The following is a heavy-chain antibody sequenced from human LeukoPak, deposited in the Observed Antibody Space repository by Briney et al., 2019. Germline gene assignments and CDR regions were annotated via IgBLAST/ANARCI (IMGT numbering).Heavy chain of an antibody. CDR3: ARGYCSGGSCYEGLLYFDY. V-gene: IGHV4-59*01. CDR2: IYYSGSI. CDR1: GGSISSYY. D-gene: IGHD2-15*01. J-gene: IGHJ4*02. Sequence: SETLSLTCTVSGGSISSYYWSWIRQPAGKGLEWIGYIYYSGSINYNPSLESRVTISVDTSKNQFSLKLSSVTAADTAVYYCARGYCSGGSCYEGLLYFDYWGQGTLVTVSS.